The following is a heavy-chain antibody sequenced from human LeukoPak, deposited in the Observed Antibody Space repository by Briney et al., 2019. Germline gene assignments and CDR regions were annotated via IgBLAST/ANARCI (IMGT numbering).Heavy chain of an antibody. CDR1: GFTFSSYW. Sequence: GGSLRLSCAASGFTFSSYWMSWVRQAPGKGLEWVANIKQDGSEKYYVDSVKGRFTISRDNAKNSLYLQMNSLRAEDTAVYYCARDLTPEYSSSSGDYWGQGTLVTVTS. CDR2: IKQDGSEK. V-gene: IGHV3-7*01. D-gene: IGHD6-6*01. J-gene: IGHJ4*02. CDR3: ARDLTPEYSSSSGDY.